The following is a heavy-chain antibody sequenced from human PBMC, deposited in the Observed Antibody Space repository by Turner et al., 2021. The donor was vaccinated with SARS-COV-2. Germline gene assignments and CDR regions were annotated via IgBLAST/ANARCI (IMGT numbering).Heavy chain of an antibody. CDR3: ARVLNTIFPDFDY. D-gene: IGHD3-9*01. Sequence: QVQLQQWGAGQLKPSETLSLTCAVYGGSISSGGYYWSWIRQHPGKGLEWIGYIYYSGSTYYNPSLKSRVTISVDTSKNQFSLKLSSVTAADTAVYYCARVLNTIFPDFDYWGQGTLVTVSS. CDR2: IYYSGST. CDR1: GGSISSGGYY. J-gene: IGHJ4*02. V-gene: IGHV4-31*11.